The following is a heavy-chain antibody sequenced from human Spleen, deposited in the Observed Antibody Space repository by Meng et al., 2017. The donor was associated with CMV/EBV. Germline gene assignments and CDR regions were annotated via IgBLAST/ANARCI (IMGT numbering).Heavy chain of an antibody. J-gene: IGHJ4*02. D-gene: IGHD1-26*01. CDR1: GGSISSSSYY. V-gene: IGHV4-39*07. Sequence: SETLSLTCTVSGGSISSSSYYWGWIRQPPGKGLEWIGSIYYSGSTYYNPSLKSRVTISGDTSRNQFSLNLNSVTAADTAVYYCASSRGTYFGYYFDSWGQGAVVTVSS. CDR3: ASSRGTYFGYYFDS. CDR2: IYYSGST.